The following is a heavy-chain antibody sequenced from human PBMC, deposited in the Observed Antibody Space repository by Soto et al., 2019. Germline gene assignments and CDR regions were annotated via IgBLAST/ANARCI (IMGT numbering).Heavy chain of an antibody. Sequence: SETLSLTCVVSGYSISSAYYWGWIRQPPGKGLEWIGSIYYSGSTYYNPSLKSRVTISVDTSKNQFSLKLSSVTAADTAVYYCASLNTVTTFYYYGMDVWGQGTTVTVSS. V-gene: IGHV4-38-2*01. D-gene: IGHD4-4*01. CDR2: IYYSGST. CDR3: ASLNTVTTFYYYGMDV. J-gene: IGHJ6*02. CDR1: GYSISSAYY.